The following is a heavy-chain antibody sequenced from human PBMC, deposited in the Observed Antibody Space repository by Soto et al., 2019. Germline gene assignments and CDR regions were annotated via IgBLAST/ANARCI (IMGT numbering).Heavy chain of an antibody. CDR3: ASCTDKDYYYMDV. Sequence: QVQLVKSGAEVKKPGASVKVSCKASGYTFTSYGISWVRQAPGQGLEWMGGIRAYNGNTTYAQKLQGRVTMTTDTATSTAYMELRSLRSDDTAVYYCASCTDKDYYYMDVWGKGTTVTVSS. CDR2: IRAYNGNT. J-gene: IGHJ6*03. D-gene: IGHD2-8*01. CDR1: GYTFTSYG. V-gene: IGHV1-18*01.